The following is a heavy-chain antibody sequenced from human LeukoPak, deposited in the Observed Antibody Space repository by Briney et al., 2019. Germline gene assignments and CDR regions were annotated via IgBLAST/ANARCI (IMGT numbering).Heavy chain of an antibody. CDR1: GYSISSNYF. Sequence: PSETLPLTCTVSGYSISSNYFWGWIRQPPGKGLEWIGSFYHSGSTYYNPSLKSRVTISVDRSKNQFSLKLSSVTAADTAVYYCARTTVAALFDYWGQGTLVTVSS. J-gene: IGHJ4*02. D-gene: IGHD6-6*01. CDR3: ARTTVAALFDY. V-gene: IGHV4-38-2*02. CDR2: FYHSGST.